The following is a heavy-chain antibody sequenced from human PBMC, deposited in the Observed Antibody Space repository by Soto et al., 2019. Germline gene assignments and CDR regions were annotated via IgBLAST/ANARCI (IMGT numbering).Heavy chain of an antibody. Sequence: SVKVSFKASGGTFSSYAISWVRQAPGQGLEWMGGIIPIFGTANYAQKFQGRVTITADESTSTAYMELSSLRSEGTAVYYCARDLGLLWFGELTRDYYYGMDVWGQGTTVTVSS. J-gene: IGHJ6*02. V-gene: IGHV1-69*13. D-gene: IGHD3-10*01. CDR2: IIPIFGTA. CDR1: GGTFSSYA. CDR3: ARDLGLLWFGELTRDYYYGMDV.